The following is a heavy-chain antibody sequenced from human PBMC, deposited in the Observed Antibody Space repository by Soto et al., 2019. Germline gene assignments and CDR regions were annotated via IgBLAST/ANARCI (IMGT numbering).Heavy chain of an antibody. D-gene: IGHD3-22*01. CDR1: GGSISSSSYY. Sequence: SETLSLTCTVSGGSISSSSYYWGWIRQPPGKGLEWIGSIYYSGSTYYNPSLKSRVTISVDTSKNQFSLKLSSVTAADTAVYYCARQVSMIVVVTPGWFDPWGQGTLVTVSS. CDR2: IYYSGST. CDR3: ARQVSMIVVVTPGWFDP. V-gene: IGHV4-39*01. J-gene: IGHJ5*02.